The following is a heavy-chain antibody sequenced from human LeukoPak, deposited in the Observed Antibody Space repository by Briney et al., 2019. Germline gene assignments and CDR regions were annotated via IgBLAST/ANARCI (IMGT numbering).Heavy chain of an antibody. V-gene: IGHV3-11*01. CDR3: AKAFGELLFAPDY. CDR1: GFTFSDHY. D-gene: IGHD3-10*01. J-gene: IGHJ4*02. CDR2: ISPNSNDI. Sequence: GGSLRLSCAASGFTFSDHYMSWIRQAPGKGLEWIVYISPNSNDISYADSVKGRFTISRDNAKNSLYLQMNSLTVEDTGVYYCAKAFGELLFAPDYWGQGTLVTVSS.